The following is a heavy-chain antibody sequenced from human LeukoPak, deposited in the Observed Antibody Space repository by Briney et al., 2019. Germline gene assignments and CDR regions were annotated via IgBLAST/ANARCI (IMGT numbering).Heavy chain of an antibody. V-gene: IGHV1-69*13. J-gene: IGHJ4*02. CDR2: IIPIFGTA. CDR1: GYTFTGYY. D-gene: IGHD5-24*01. CDR3: ARGSRDGYNFDY. Sequence: SVKVSCKASGYTFTGYYMHWVRQAPGQGLEWMGGIIPIFGTANYAQKFQGRVTITADESTSTAYMELSSLRSEDTAVYYCARGSRDGYNFDYWGQGTLVTVSS.